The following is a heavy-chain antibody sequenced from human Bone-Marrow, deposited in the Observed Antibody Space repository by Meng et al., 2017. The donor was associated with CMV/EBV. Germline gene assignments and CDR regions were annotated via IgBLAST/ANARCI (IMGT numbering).Heavy chain of an antibody. CDR2: IRSKAYGGTT. D-gene: IGHD6-13*01. J-gene: IGHJ5*02. CDR3: TRDRSSSWGGWPRGWFDP. CDR1: GFTFGDYA. Sequence: GGSLRLSCTASGFTFGDYAMSWVRQAPGKGLEWVGFIRSKAYGGTTEYAASVKGRFTISRDDSKSIAYLQMNSLKTEDTAVYYCTRDRSSSWGGWPRGWFDPWGQGTLVTVSS. V-gene: IGHV3-49*04.